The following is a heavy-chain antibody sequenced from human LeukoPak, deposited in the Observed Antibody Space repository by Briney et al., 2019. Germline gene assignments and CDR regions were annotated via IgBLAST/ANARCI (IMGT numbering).Heavy chain of an antibody. D-gene: IGHD2-2*01. CDR2: TYYRSKWYN. Sequence: SQTLSLTCAISGDSVSSNSAAWNWIRQSPPRGLEWLGRTYYRSKWYNDYAVSVKSRITINPETSKNQFSLQLNSVTPADTAVYYCVREKYCSRTSCFDFWGQGTLVTVSS. J-gene: IGHJ4*02. CDR1: GDSVSSNSAA. CDR3: VREKYCSRTSCFDF. V-gene: IGHV6-1*01.